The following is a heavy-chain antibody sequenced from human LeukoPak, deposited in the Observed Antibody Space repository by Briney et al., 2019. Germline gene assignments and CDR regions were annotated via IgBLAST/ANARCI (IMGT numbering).Heavy chain of an antibody. CDR3: ARMSGSHIDS. CDR1: GFTFSSNG. Sequence: PGRSLRLSCAASGFTFSSNGMHWVRQAPGKGLEWVAVIWYDGSKKYYADSVKGRFTISRDNSKNTLDLQMDSLRAEDTAVYYCARMSGSHIDSWGQGTLVTVSS. J-gene: IGHJ4*02. D-gene: IGHD1-26*01. CDR2: IWYDGSKK. V-gene: IGHV3-33*01.